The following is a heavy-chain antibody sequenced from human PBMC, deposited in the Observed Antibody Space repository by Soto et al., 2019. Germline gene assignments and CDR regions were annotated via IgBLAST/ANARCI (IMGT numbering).Heavy chain of an antibody. D-gene: IGHD3-22*01. Sequence: SETLSLTCTVSGGSISSYYWSWIRQPPGKGLEWIGYIYYSGSTNYNPSLKSRVTISVGTSKNQFSLKLSSVTAADTAVYYCARGGSYYYDSSGPLGHHWGQGTLVTVSS. CDR3: ARGGSYYYDSSGPLGHH. CDR2: IYYSGST. V-gene: IGHV4-59*01. J-gene: IGHJ5*02. CDR1: GGSISSYY.